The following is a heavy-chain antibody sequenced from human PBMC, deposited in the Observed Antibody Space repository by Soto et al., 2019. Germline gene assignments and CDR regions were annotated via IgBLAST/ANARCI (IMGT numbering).Heavy chain of an antibody. D-gene: IGHD6-6*01. Sequence: QVQLQESGPGLVKPSQTLSLTCTVSGGSIRSGGYYWSWIRQHPRKGLELIGYIYYCGSTYYNPSLKSRVTISVDTSKNHFPLKLSSVTAAGTAVYYCARRAEYRSSSAVDDDYYYTEVDGNVTTVTVSS. J-gene: IGHJ6*03. V-gene: IGHV4-31*03. CDR1: GGSIRSGGYY. CDR3: ARRAEYRSSSAVDDDYYYTEV. CDR2: IYYCGST.